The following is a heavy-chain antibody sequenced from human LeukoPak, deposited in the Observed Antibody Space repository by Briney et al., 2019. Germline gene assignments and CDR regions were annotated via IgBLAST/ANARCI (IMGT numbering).Heavy chain of an antibody. D-gene: IGHD3-3*01. Sequence: KIYCKGSGYTFSSYWIGWVRQMPGKGLEWMGIIYPGDSDTIYSPSFRGQVTISADKSADSTYLQWASLKASDSGTYYCARQGYDYHYYYMDVWGKGTTVTVSS. CDR1: GYTFSSYW. V-gene: IGHV5-51*01. CDR3: ARQGYDYHYYYMDV. J-gene: IGHJ6*03. CDR2: IYPGDSDT.